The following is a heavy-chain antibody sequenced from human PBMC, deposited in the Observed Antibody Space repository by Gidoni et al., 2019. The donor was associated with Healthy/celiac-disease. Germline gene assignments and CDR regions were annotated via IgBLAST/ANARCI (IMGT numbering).Heavy chain of an antibody. J-gene: IGHJ4*02. Sequence: EVQLVESGGGLVQPGRSLRVSCAASGFTFDDYARHWVRQAPGKGLEWVSGISWNSGSIGYADSVKGRFTISRDNAKNSLYLQMNSLRAEDTALYYCAKDKMRKWLATPEGCFDYWGQGTLVTVSS. CDR2: ISWNSGSI. CDR1: GFTFDDYA. D-gene: IGHD5-12*01. CDR3: AKDKMRKWLATPEGCFDY. V-gene: IGHV3-9*01.